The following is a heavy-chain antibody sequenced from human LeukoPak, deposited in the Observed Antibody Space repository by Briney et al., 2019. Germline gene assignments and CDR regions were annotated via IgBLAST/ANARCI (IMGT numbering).Heavy chain of an antibody. Sequence: PSETLSLTCAVYGGSFSGYFWNWIRQPPGKGVEWIGEIDHSGSTHYNPSLKSRLTISVDTSKNQFSLKLSSVTAADTAVYYCARSGSGWGTLDYWGQGTLVTVSS. CDR1: GGSFSGYF. D-gene: IGHD6-19*01. J-gene: IGHJ4*02. V-gene: IGHV4-34*01. CDR2: IDHSGST. CDR3: ARSGSGWGTLDY.